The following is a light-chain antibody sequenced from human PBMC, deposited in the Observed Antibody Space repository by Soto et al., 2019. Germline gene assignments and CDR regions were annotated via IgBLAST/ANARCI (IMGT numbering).Light chain of an antibody. CDR2: EVN. J-gene: IGLJ3*02. CDR3: SSYTSSTTSVT. V-gene: IGLV2-14*01. Sequence: QSVLTQPASVSGSPGQSITISCTGTSSDVGGYNYVSWYQQHPGKVPKLMIYEVNIRPSGVSNRFSGSKSGNTASLTISGLQAEDEADYYCSSYTSSTTSVTFGGGTKVTVL. CDR1: SSDVGGYNY.